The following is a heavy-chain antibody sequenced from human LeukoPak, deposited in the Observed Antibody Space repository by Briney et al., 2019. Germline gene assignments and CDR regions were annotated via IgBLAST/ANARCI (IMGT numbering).Heavy chain of an antibody. Sequence: GLEWVXXISYDGXKKYYADSVKCRFTISRDNSKNTLYLQMNSLRAEDTAVYYCATHKYYDFWSGYYPEYYFDYWGQGTLVTVSS. V-gene: IGHV3-30*03. D-gene: IGHD3-3*01. CDR2: ISYDGXKK. CDR3: ATHKYYDFWSGYYPEYYFDY. J-gene: IGHJ4*02.